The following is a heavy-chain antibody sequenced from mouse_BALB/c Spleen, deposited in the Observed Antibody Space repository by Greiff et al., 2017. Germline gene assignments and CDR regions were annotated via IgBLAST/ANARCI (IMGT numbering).Heavy chain of an antibody. CDR1: GFSLTSYG. V-gene: IGHV2-9*02. J-gene: IGHJ3*01. Sequence: QVHVKQSGPGLVAPSQSLSITCTVSGFSLTSYGVHWVRQPPGKGLEWLGVIWAGGSTNYNSALMSRLSISKDNSKSQVFLKMNSLQTDDTAMYYCARGSYRYDDGGFAYWGQGTLVTVSA. D-gene: IGHD2-14*01. CDR2: IWAGGST. CDR3: ARGSYRYDDGGFAY.